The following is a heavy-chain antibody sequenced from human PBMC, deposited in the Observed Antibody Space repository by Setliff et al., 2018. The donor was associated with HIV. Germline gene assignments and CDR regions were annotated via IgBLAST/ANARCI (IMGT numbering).Heavy chain of an antibody. Sequence: SETLSLTCTVSGGSISSGSYYWSWIRQPPGKGLEWIGEITHTGDANYNPSLKSRVTISMDTSKNQFSLKLSSVTAADTAVYYCARRRSSGWYHYFDYWGQGTLVTVSS. CDR2: ITHTGDA. D-gene: IGHD6-19*01. J-gene: IGHJ4*02. V-gene: IGHV4-39*07. CDR3: ARRRSSGWYHYFDY. CDR1: GGSISSGSYY.